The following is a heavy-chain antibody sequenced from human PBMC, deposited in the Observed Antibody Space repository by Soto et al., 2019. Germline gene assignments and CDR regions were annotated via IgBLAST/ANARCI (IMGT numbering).Heavy chain of an antibody. CDR1: GGSISSYY. CDR2: IYTSGST. D-gene: IGHD6-13*01. V-gene: IGHV4-4*07. J-gene: IGHJ6*02. Sequence: PSETLSLTCTVSGGSISSYYWSWIRQPAGKGLEWIGRIYTSGSTNYNPSLKSRVTMSVDTSKNQFSLKLSSVTAADTAVYYCSRDVMAAAGKSYYGMDVWGQGTTVTVSS. CDR3: SRDVMAAAGKSYYGMDV.